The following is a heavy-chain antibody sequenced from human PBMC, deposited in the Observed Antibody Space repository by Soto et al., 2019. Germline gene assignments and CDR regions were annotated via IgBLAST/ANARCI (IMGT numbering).Heavy chain of an antibody. CDR3: ARGTEYCTGGSCQKAPLGX. Sequence: GASVKVSCKASRYTFTSYYMHWLRQAPGQGLEWMGIINPSGGSTSYAQKFQGRVTMTRDTSTSTVYMQLSSLRSEDTAVFYCARGTEYCTGGSCQKAPLGXWGQGTLVTVSX. V-gene: IGHV1-46*01. J-gene: IGHJ4*03. CDR1: RYTFTSYY. CDR2: INPSGGST. D-gene: IGHD2-15*01.